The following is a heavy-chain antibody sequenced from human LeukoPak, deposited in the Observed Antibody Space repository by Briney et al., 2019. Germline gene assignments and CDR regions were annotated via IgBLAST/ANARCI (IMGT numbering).Heavy chain of an antibody. CDR2: IYYSGST. J-gene: IGHJ5*02. CDR3: ARHEYSGSYYGLSWFDP. V-gene: IGHV4-39*01. Sequence: PSETLSLTCTVSGGSISSSGYYWGWIRQPPGKGLEWFASIYYSGSTYYNPSFLSRVTIYVDTSKNQLSLKLSSLTAADTAVYYCARHEYSGSYYGLSWFDPWGQGTLVTVSS. D-gene: IGHD1-26*01. CDR1: GGSISSSGYY.